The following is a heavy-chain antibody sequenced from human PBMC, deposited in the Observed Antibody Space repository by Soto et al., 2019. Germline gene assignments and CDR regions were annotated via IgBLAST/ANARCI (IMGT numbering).Heavy chain of an antibody. D-gene: IGHD5-18*01. J-gene: IGHJ4*02. CDR2: VSGSAGTS. V-gene: IGHV3-23*01. CDR1: GFTFRTFA. CDR3: AKAHTPTVRFDS. Sequence: GGSLRLSCIASGFTFRTFAMGWVRRAPGKGLEWVATVSGSAGTSYYADSVKGRVTVSRDNSKNTLFLRLDNLRAEDTATYYCAKAHTPTVRFDSSGRGTLVTVSS.